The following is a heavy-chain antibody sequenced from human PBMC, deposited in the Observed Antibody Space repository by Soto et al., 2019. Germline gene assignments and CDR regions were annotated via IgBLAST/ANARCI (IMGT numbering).Heavy chain of an antibody. D-gene: IGHD6-19*01. J-gene: IGHJ4*02. CDR2: ILYSGST. Sequence: QLQRQESGPGLGKPSETLSLTCIVSCGSITRNNHYWCWIRQSPGKGLEGIGSILYSGSTNYNPSLKSRVTLSVETSKNQFSLKMSSVTAADTALYYCARLGSSGWYQGSYFDYWGQGTLVTVSS. CDR1: CGSITRNNHY. CDR3: ARLGSSGWYQGSYFDY. V-gene: IGHV4-39*01.